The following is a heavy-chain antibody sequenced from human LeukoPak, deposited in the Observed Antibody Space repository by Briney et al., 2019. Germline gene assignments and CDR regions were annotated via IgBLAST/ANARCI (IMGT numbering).Heavy chain of an antibody. CDR1: GGSISSYY. Sequence: SETRSLTCTVSGGSISSYYWSWIRQPPGKGLEWIGYIYYSGSTNYNPSLKSRVTISVDTSKNQFSLKLSSVTAADTAVYYCARVDYDFWSGFSSGWFDPWGQGTLVTVSS. V-gene: IGHV4-59*01. CDR2: IYYSGST. J-gene: IGHJ5*02. D-gene: IGHD3-3*01. CDR3: ARVDYDFWSGFSSGWFDP.